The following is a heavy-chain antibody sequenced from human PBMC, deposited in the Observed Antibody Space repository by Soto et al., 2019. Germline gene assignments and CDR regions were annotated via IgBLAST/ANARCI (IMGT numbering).Heavy chain of an antibody. CDR3: ATLNSFGADY. J-gene: IGHJ4*02. CDR1: GFTFSSYW. V-gene: IGHV3-74*02. Sequence: VQLVESGGTLVQPGGSLRLSCSASGFTFSSYWMHWVRQAPGKGLVWVSRIYSDGSGTTYAYSVKGRFTISRDNAKSMLYLQMNSLRVEDTAVYYCATLNSFGADYWGQGTLVTVSS. D-gene: IGHD5-18*01. CDR2: IYSDGSGT.